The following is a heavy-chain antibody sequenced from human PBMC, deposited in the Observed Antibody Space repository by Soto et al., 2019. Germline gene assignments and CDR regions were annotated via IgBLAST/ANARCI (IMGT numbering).Heavy chain of an antibody. J-gene: IGHJ4*02. D-gene: IGHD3-3*01. CDR2: ITSGGST. CDR3: ARDILGGAYDFWH. Sequence: EVQLVESGGGLVQPGGSLRLSCAASGFTVSSVYMTWVRQAPGKGLEWVSVITSGGSTYYADSVRGRFTISRDNSKNTLYLQMTSLRADDTAVYYCARDILGGAYDFWHGGQGTLVTVSS. CDR1: GFTVSSVY. V-gene: IGHV3-66*01.